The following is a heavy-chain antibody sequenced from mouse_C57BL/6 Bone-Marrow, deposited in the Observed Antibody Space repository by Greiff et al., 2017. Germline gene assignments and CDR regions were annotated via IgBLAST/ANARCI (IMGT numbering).Heavy chain of an antibody. CDR3: AREGITTGDCDY. J-gene: IGHJ2*01. D-gene: IGHD1-1*01. V-gene: IGHV1-55*01. Sequence: QVQLQQPGAELVKPGASVKMSCKASGYTFTSYWITWVKQRPGQGLEWIGDIYPGSGSTNYNEKFKSKATLTVDTSSSTAYMQLSSLTSEDSAVYYCAREGITTGDCDYWGQGTTLTVSS. CDR2: IYPGSGST. CDR1: GYTFTSYW.